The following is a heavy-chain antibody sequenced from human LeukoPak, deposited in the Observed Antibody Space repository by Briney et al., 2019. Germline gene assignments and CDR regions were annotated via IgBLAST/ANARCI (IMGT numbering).Heavy chain of an antibody. D-gene: IGHD6-6*01. CDR2: ISWNSGSI. CDR1: GFTFDDYA. J-gene: IGHJ4*02. V-gene: IGHV3-9*01. Sequence: GRSLRLSCAASGFTFDDYAMHWVRQAPGKGLEWVSSISWNSGSIAYADSVRGRFTISRDNAKNSLYLQMNSLRAEDTAFYYCAKATYSTSPGYYFDYWGQGTLVTVSS. CDR3: AKATYSTSPGYYFDY.